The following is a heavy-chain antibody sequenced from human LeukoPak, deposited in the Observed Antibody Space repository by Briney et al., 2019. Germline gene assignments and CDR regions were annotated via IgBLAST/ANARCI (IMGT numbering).Heavy chain of an antibody. D-gene: IGHD4-17*01. Sequence: GGSLRLSCAASGFSFSTSGMYWVRQAPGKGLEYVSVITSDGASTFYANSVKGRFTISRDNSKNTLYLQMNSLRAEDTAVYYCASKVTTGYWGQGTLVTVSS. V-gene: IGHV3-64*01. CDR1: GFSFSTSG. CDR2: ITSDGAST. J-gene: IGHJ4*02. CDR3: ASKVTTGY.